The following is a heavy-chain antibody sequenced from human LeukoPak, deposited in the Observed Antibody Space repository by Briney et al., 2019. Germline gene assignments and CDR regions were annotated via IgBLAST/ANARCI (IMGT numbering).Heavy chain of an antibody. Sequence: PSETLSLTXAVYGGSFSGYYWSWIRQPPGKGLEWIGEINHSGSTNYNPSLKSRVTISVDTSKNQFSLKLSSVTAADTAVYYCASSGYSYGYWGQGTLVTVSS. D-gene: IGHD5-18*01. CDR2: INHSGST. CDR1: GGSFSGYY. J-gene: IGHJ4*02. CDR3: ASSGYSYGY. V-gene: IGHV4-34*01.